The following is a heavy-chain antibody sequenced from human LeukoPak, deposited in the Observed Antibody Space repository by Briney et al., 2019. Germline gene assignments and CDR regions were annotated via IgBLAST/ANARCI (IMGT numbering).Heavy chain of an antibody. CDR1: GYTFTGYY. D-gene: IGHD3-10*01. V-gene: IGHV1-2*02. CDR2: ISPTSGGT. CDR3: AREAYASGSFRADYYYMDV. Sequence: ASVKVSCKASGYTFTGYYMHWVRQAPGQGLEWMGWISPTSGGTNYAQKFQGRVTMTRDTSISTAYMELSRLRSDDTAVYYCAREAYASGSFRADYYYMDVWGKGTTVTISS. J-gene: IGHJ6*03.